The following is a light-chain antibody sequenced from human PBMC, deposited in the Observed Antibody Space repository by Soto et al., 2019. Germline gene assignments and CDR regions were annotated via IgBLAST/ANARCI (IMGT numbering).Light chain of an antibody. J-gene: IGKJ3*01. CDR3: QKYDAAPLT. V-gene: IGKV1-27*01. CDR1: QGISYY. Sequence: DIQMTQSPSSLSASVGDRVTITCRASQGISYYLAWYQQKPGKVPKLLIYAASNLGSGVPSRFSGSGSGTDFTLTISSLQPEDVATYYCQKYDAAPLTFGPGTKVDIK. CDR2: AAS.